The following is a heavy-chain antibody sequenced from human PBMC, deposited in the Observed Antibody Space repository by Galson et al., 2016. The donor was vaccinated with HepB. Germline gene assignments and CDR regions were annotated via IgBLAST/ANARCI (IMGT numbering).Heavy chain of an antibody. Sequence: SETLSLTCVVSGGSIRNISWWSWVRQPPGKGLEWIGQIHYSGITSYNPSLKSRVTISVNNSKNQFSLKLSSLTAADTAAYYCARGNNEYRDYWYFDHWGQGILVIVSS. CDR3: ARGNNEYRDYWYFDH. CDR1: GGSIRNISW. J-gene: IGHJ4*02. CDR2: IHYSGIT. V-gene: IGHV4-4*02. D-gene: IGHD4-17*01.